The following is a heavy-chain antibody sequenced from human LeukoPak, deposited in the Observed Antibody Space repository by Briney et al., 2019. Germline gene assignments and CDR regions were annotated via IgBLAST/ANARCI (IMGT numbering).Heavy chain of an antibody. CDR3: AKDLEAFIDY. D-gene: IGHD5-24*01. J-gene: IGHJ4*02. V-gene: IGHV3-30*18. Sequence: PGGSLRLSCAASGFTFSSYGMHWVRQAPGKGLEWVAVISYDGSNKYYADSVKGRFTISRDNSKNTLYLQMNSLRAEDTAVYYCAKDLEAFIDYWGQGTLVTVSS. CDR1: GFTFSSYG. CDR2: ISYDGSNK.